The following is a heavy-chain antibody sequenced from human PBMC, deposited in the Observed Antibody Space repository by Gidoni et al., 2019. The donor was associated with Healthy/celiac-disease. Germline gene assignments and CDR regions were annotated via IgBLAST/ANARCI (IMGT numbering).Heavy chain of an antibody. D-gene: IGHD5-12*01. J-gene: IGHJ6*02. Sequence: QVQLVESGGGVVQPGGSLRLSCARSGFTVSRYGMHWVRQAPGKGLEWVAFIRYDGSNKYYADSVKGRFTISRDNSKNTLYLQMNSLRAEDTAVYYCAKDSGTWLRENGMDVWGQGTTVTVSS. CDR2: IRYDGSNK. V-gene: IGHV3-30*02. CDR1: GFTVSRYG. CDR3: AKDSGTWLRENGMDV.